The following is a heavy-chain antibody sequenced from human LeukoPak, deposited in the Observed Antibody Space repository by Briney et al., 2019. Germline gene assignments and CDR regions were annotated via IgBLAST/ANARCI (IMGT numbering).Heavy chain of an antibody. CDR2: IKQDGSEK. V-gene: IGHV3-7*01. J-gene: IGHJ6*03. Sequence: GGSLRLSCAASGFTFSSYWMSWVRQAPGKGLEWVANIKQDGSEKYYVDSVKGRFTISRDNAKNSLYLQMNSLRAEDTAVYYCARVHYGSGSLYYYYYYMDVWGKGTTVTISS. CDR1: GFTFSSYW. CDR3: ARVHYGSGSLYYYYYYMDV. D-gene: IGHD3-10*01.